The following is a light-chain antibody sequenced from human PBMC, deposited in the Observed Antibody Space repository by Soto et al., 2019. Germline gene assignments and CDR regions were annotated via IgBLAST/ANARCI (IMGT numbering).Light chain of an antibody. Sequence: EIVLTQSPGTLPLSPGERATLSCRASQSVTSNYLAWYQQKPGQPPRLLIYGASSRATGIADRFSGSGSRTDFTLTISRLDPEDFAVYFCQQYGGSTLYSFGPGTKVDIK. J-gene: IGKJ2*01. V-gene: IGKV3-20*01. CDR2: GAS. CDR1: QSVTSNY. CDR3: QQYGGSTLYS.